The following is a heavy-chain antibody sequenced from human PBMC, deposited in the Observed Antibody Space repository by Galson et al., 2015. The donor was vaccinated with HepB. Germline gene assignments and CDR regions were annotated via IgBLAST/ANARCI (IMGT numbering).Heavy chain of an antibody. D-gene: IGHD3-22*01. J-gene: IGHJ3*02. CDR1: GFTFSSYD. CDR2: IGTAGDT. V-gene: IGHV3-13*01. Sequence: SLRLSCAASGFTFSSYDMHWVRQATGKGLEWVSAIGTAGDTYYPGSVKGRFTISRENAKNSLYLQMNSLRAGDTAVYYCARAPYYYDSSGFPRAFDIWGQGTMVTVSS. CDR3: ARAPYYYDSSGFPRAFDI.